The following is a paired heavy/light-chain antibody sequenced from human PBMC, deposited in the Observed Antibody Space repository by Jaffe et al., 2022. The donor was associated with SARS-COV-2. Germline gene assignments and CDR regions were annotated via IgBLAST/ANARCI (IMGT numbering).Light chain of an antibody. CDR1: NLEYRS. CDR2: YGR. V-gene: IGLV3-21*04. Sequence: SYVLTQPPSVSVAPGETARITCEGHNLEYRSIHWYQQRPGQAPVLVISYGRDRPSGIPERFSGSNSGNTATLTISRVEAGDEADYYCQVWDSSSDHPVFGGGTQLTVL. CDR3: QVWDSSSDHPV. J-gene: IGLJ7*01.
Heavy chain of an antibody. V-gene: IGHV3-23*01. D-gene: IGHD6-19*01. CDR3: AKGEPYSSGGFDP. CDR2: ISPGSGTT. CDR1: GFPFSTYA. Sequence: ELQLLESGGGLVQAGGSLRLSCAASGFPFSTYAMYWVRRAPGKGLEWVSDISPGSGTTHYADSVKGRFTISRDNSENTLYLQMNSLTADDTAVYYCAKGEPYSSGGFDPWGQGTLITVSP. J-gene: IGHJ5*02.